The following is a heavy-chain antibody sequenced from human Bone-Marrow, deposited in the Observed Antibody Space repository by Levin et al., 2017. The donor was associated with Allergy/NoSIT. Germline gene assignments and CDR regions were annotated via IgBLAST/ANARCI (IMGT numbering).Heavy chain of an antibody. V-gene: IGHV3-43D*04. CDR1: GFTFGDYA. Sequence: GGSLRLSCEASGFTFGDYAMHWVRQTPGKGLEWVSLISYDGGSKNYADSVKGRFTVSRDNSKNSLYLQMDDLRPEDTALYYCARDLGRFFDWFFSFNYWGQGNLVTVSS. D-gene: IGHD3-9*01. CDR3: ARDLGRFFDWFFSFNY. J-gene: IGHJ4*02. CDR2: ISYDGGSK.